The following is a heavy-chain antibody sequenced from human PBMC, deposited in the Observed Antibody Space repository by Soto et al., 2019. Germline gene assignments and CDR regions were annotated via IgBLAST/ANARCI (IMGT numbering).Heavy chain of an antibody. CDR1: GFTVSSSS. CDR3: ARDDSFLGAPFHY. J-gene: IGHJ4*02. D-gene: IGHD3-16*01. V-gene: IGHV3-53*02. CDR2: IYVDGAT. Sequence: EVELVETGGGLIQPGGSLRLSCAASGFTVSSSSMSWVRQAPGKGLEWVSLIYVDGATYYGDSVKGRFTISRDTSKNTLSLPMTSLRADDTAVYYCARDDSFLGAPFHYWGQGTLVTVSS.